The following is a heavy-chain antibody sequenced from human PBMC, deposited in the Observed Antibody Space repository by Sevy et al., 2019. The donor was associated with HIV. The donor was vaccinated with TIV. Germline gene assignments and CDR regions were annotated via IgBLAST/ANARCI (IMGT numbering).Heavy chain of an antibody. V-gene: IGHV3-23*01. Sequence: GGSLRLSCAASGFTFSSYAMSWVRQAPGKGLEWVSDISGSGGSTYYADSVKGRFTISRDNSKNTLYLQMNSLRAEDTAVYYCAKGGSMIVPGGGFDYWGQGTLVTVSS. CDR2: ISGSGGST. CDR3: AKGGSMIVPGGGFDY. CDR1: GFTFSSYA. J-gene: IGHJ4*02. D-gene: IGHD3-22*01.